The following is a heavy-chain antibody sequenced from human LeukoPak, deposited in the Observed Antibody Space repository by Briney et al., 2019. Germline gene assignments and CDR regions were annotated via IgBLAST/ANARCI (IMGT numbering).Heavy chain of an antibody. CDR3: ARGGYCSGGSCYSYYYYYMDV. J-gene: IGHJ6*03. CDR2: ITSSSTYM. V-gene: IGHV3-21*04. CDR1: GFTFSSYG. D-gene: IGHD2-15*01. Sequence: GGTLRLSCAASGFTFSSYGMSWVRQAPGKGLEWVSSITSSSTYMYYADSVKGRFTISRDNARNSLYLQMNSLRAEDTAVYYCARGGYCSGGSCYSYYYYYMDVWGKGTTVTVSS.